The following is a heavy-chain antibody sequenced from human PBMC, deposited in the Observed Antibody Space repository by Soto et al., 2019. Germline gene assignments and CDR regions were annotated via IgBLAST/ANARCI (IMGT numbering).Heavy chain of an antibody. J-gene: IGHJ5*02. CDR1: GFTFSSYW. V-gene: IGHV3-7*01. D-gene: IGHD3-9*01. Sequence: GGSLRLSCAASGFTFSSYWMSWVRQAPGKGLEWVANIKQDGNEKYYVDTVKGRFTITRDNAKNSLYLQMNRLRAEDSVVYYCAREEYFDWLLYHWFDPWGQGTLVTVSS. CDR2: IKQDGNEK. CDR3: AREEYFDWLLYHWFDP.